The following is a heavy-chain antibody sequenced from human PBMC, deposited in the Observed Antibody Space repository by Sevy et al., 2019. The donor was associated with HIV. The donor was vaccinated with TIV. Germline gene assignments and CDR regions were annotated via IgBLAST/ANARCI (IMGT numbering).Heavy chain of an antibody. CDR1: GFTVSNNY. CDR3: ARGEGSGPYYFDY. J-gene: IGHJ4*02. CDR2: FYSAGST. Sequence: GGSLRLSCAASGFTVSNNYMSWVRQAPGKGLEWVSVFYSAGSTSYADSVKGRFTISRDNSKNTLYLQMNSLRAEDTAVYYCARGEGSGPYYFDYSGQGTLVTVSS. V-gene: IGHV3-66*01.